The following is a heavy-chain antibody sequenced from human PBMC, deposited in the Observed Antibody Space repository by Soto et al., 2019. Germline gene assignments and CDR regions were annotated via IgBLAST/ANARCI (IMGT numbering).Heavy chain of an antibody. D-gene: IGHD6-19*01. Sequence: SETLSLTCAVYGGSFSGYYWSWIRQPPGKGLEWIGEINHSGSTNYNPSLKSRVTISVDTSKNQFSLKLSSVTAADTAVYYCAPISQQWLNDYWGQGTLVTSPQ. J-gene: IGHJ4*02. V-gene: IGHV4-34*01. CDR1: GGSFSGYY. CDR2: INHSGST. CDR3: APISQQWLNDY.